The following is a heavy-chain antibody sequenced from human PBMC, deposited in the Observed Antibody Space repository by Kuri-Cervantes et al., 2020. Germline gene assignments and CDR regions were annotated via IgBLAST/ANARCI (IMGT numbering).Heavy chain of an antibody. V-gene: IGHV1-8*01. D-gene: IGHD4-17*01. J-gene: IGHJ5*02. CDR1: GYTFTSYD. CDR2: MNPNSGNT. CDR3: AREYGDYWWFDP. Sequence: ASVKVSCKASGYTFTSYDINWVRQATGQGLEWMGWMNPNSGNTGYAQKLQGRVTMTRNTSISTAYMELSSLRSEDTAVYYCAREYGDYWWFDPWGQGTLVTISS.